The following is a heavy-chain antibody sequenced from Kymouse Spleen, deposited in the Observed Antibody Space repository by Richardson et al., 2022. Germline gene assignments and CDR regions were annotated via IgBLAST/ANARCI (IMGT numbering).Heavy chain of an antibody. CDR1: GFTFSSYW. J-gene: IGHJ3*02. V-gene: IGHV3-74*01. Sequence: EVQLVESGGGLVQPGGSLRLSCAASGFTFSSYWMHWVRQAPGKGLVWVSRINSDGSSTSYADSVKGRFTISRDNAKNTLYLQMNSLRAEDTAVYYCARDRRIAARPDAFDIWGQGTMVTVSS. CDR2: INSDGSST. D-gene: IGHD6-6*01. CDR3: ARDRRIAARPDAFDI.